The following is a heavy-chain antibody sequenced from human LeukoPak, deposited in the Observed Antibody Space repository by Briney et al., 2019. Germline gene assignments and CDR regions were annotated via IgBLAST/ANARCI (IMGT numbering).Heavy chain of an antibody. CDR1: GFTFTSSA. CDR2: IVVGSGNT. D-gene: IGHD3-9*01. CDR3: AANTYYDIFSELWFDP. V-gene: IGHV1-58*01. J-gene: IGHJ5*02. Sequence: ASVKVSCKASGFTFTSSAVQWVRQARGQRLEWIGWIVVGSGNTNYAQKFQERVTITRDMSTSTAYMELSSLRSEDTAVYYCAANTYYDIFSELWFDPWGQGTLVTVSS.